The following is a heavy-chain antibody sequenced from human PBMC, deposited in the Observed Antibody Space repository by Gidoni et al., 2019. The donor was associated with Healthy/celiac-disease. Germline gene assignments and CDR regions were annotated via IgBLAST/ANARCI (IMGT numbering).Heavy chain of an antibody. Sequence: QVQLVQSGAEVKKPGASVKVSCKASGYTFTSYAMHWVRQAPGQRLEWMGWINAGNGNTKDSQKFQGRVTITRDTSASTAYMELSSLRSEDTAVYYCARGSFAGSGTIYGMDVWGQGTTVTVSS. V-gene: IGHV1-3*01. CDR3: ARGSFAGSGTIYGMDV. CDR1: GYTFTSYA. J-gene: IGHJ6*02. D-gene: IGHD3-10*01. CDR2: INAGNGNT.